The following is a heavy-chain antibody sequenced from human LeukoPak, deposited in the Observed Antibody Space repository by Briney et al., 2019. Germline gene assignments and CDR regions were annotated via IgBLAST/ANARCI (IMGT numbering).Heavy chain of an antibody. CDR1: GGSFSGYY. D-gene: IGHD1-26*01. J-gene: IGHJ4*02. CDR3: ARVKLRRGSYWQEPFDY. CDR2: INHSGST. Sequence: SETLSLTCAVYGGSFSGYYWSWIRQPPGKGLEWIGEINHSGSTNYNPSLKSRVTISVDTSKNQFSLKLSSVTAADTAVYYCARVKLRRGSYWQEPFDYWGQGTLVTVSS. V-gene: IGHV4-34*01.